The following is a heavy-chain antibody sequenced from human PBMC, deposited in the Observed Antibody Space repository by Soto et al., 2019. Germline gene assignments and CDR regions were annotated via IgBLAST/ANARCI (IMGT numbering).Heavy chain of an antibody. Sequence: PGGSGLSCSAYGFTFSEAWMNWVRQAPGKGLEWVGRIKTKTEGGTTDYAAPVKGRFTISRDDSSNTLYLQMNSLKTDDTAVYYCTTVYSAGTPGIWGQGTMVTVSS. CDR3: TTVYSAGTPGI. CDR2: IKTKTEGGTT. J-gene: IGHJ3*02. CDR1: GFTFSEAW. D-gene: IGHD1-7*01. V-gene: IGHV3-15*07.